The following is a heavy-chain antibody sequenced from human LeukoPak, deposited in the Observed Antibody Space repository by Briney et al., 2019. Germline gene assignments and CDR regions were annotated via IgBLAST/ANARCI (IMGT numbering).Heavy chain of an antibody. CDR2: INPNTSDT. CDR3: AREAGVYQGNALDI. V-gene: IGHV1-2*02. CDR1: GYTFTGYY. Sequence: ASVKVSCKASGYTFTGYYVHWVRQAPGQGLEWMGWINPNTSDTNYAQKFQGRVTMARDTSISTVYMEMSRLRSDDTAVYYCAREAGVYQGNALDIWGQGTMVTVSS. D-gene: IGHD5/OR15-5a*01. J-gene: IGHJ3*02.